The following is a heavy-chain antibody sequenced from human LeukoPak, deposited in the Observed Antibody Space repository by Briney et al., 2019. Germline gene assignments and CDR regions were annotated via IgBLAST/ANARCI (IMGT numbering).Heavy chain of an antibody. CDR2: ISTTSTYI. CDR3: ARAGTCSSTSCDGGIEY. V-gene: IGHV3-21*06. CDR1: GFAFSSYN. Sequence: GGSLRLSCAASGFAFSSYNMKLVRQAPGKGLEWVSFISTTSTYIYYADSVKGRFTVSRDNSKNLLYLQMDSLRVEDTAVYYCARAGTCSSTSCDGGIEYWGQGTLVTVSS. J-gene: IGHJ4*02. D-gene: IGHD2-2*01.